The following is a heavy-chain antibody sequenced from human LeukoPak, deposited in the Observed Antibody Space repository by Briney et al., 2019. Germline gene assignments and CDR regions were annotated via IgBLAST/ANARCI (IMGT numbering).Heavy chain of an antibody. Sequence: SETLSLTCTASGGSISSYYWSWIRQPAGKGLEWIGRIYTSGSTNYNPSLKSRITMSVDTSKNQFSLKLSSVTAADTAVYYCARGRYSSSWYYFDYWGQGTLVTVSS. D-gene: IGHD6-13*01. V-gene: IGHV4-4*07. CDR2: IYTSGST. J-gene: IGHJ4*02. CDR3: ARGRYSSSWYYFDY. CDR1: GGSISSYY.